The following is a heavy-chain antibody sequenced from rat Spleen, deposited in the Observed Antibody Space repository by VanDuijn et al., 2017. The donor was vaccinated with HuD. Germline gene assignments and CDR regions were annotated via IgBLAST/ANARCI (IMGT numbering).Heavy chain of an antibody. CDR2: IWTGGST. J-gene: IGHJ4*01. CDR1: GFSLTSYN. D-gene: IGHD1-11*01. V-gene: IGHV2-30*01. CDR3: ARYLRWEGVMDA. Sequence: QVRLKESGPGLVQPSQTLSLTCTVSGFSLTSYNVHWVRQPTGKGLEWMGVIWTGGSTAYNSLLKSRLSISRDTSKSQVFLKMNSLQTEDTATYYCARYLRWEGVMDAWGQGASVTVSS.